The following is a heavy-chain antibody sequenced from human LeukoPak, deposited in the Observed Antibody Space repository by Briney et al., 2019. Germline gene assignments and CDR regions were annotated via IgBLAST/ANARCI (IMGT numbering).Heavy chain of an antibody. CDR1: GYTFTSYY. D-gene: IGHD3-16*01. CDR3: ARALRRITFGGANFYY. V-gene: IGHV1-46*01. J-gene: IGHJ4*02. Sequence: ASVKVSRKASGYTFTSYYMHWVRQAPGQGLEWMGIINPSGGSTSYAQKFQGRVTMTRDMSTSTVYMELSSLRSEDTAVYYCARALRRITFGGANFYYWGQGTLVTVSS. CDR2: INPSGGST.